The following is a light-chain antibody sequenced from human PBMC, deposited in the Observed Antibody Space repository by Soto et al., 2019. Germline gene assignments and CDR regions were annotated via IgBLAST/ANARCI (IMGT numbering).Light chain of an antibody. J-gene: IGKJ5*01. CDR2: IAS. CDR3: QQLDSYPLT. Sequence: IQLTQSPSSLSASIGDRVNITCRASQGISNSLAWYQQKPGKAPKLLIYIASTLQNGVPPRFSGSGFGTDLTLTISSLQPEDFATYYGQQLDSYPLTFGQGTRLEIK. CDR1: QGISNS. V-gene: IGKV1-9*01.